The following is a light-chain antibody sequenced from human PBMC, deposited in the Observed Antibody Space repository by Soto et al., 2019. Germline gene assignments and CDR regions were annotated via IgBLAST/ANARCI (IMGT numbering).Light chain of an antibody. CDR1: SSNIGSNY. J-gene: IGLJ1*01. CDR3: AAWDDSLSGRYV. CDR2: RNN. Sequence: QSVLTQTPSASGTPGQRVTISYSGSSSNIGSNYVYWYQQLPGTAPKLLIHRNNQRPSGVPDRFSGSKSGTSASLAISGLRSEDEADYYCAAWDDSLSGRYVFGTGTKVTVL. V-gene: IGLV1-47*01.